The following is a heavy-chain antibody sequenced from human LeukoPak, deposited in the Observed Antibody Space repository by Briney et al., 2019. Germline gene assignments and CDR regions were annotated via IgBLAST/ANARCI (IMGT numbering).Heavy chain of an antibody. Sequence: GGSLRLSCAAFGFTFSSYWMTWVRQAPGKGLEWVANIDQDGSEKYYVDSVKGRFTISRDNAKNSLYLQMNSLRAEDTAVYYCARIHSSSWYFDYWGQGALVTVSS. CDR1: GFTFSSYW. CDR2: IDQDGSEK. CDR3: ARIHSSSWYFDY. D-gene: IGHD6-13*01. J-gene: IGHJ4*02. V-gene: IGHV3-7*01.